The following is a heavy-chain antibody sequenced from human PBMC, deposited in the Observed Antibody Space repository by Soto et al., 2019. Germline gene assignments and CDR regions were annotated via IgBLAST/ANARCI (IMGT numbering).Heavy chain of an antibody. CDR3: AREKGRGYSYGYYYYYGMDV. CDR1: GFTFSSYA. Sequence: QVQLVESGGGVVQPGRSLRLSCAASGFTFSSYAMHWVRQAPGKGLEWVAVISYDGSDKYYADSVKGRFTISRDNSKNTLYLQMNSLRAEDTAVYYCAREKGRGYSYGYYYYYGMDVWGQGTTVTVSS. V-gene: IGHV3-30-3*01. J-gene: IGHJ6*02. D-gene: IGHD5-18*01. CDR2: ISYDGSDK.